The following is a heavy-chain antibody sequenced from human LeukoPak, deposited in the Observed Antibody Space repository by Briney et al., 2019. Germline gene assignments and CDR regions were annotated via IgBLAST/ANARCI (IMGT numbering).Heavy chain of an antibody. CDR1: GFTFSSYS. Sequence: GGSLRLSCAASGFTFSSYSMNWVRQAPGKGLEWVASIISISSHIYYADSVKGRFTISRDNAKNSLYLQMNSLRAEDTAVYYCARTRAQSNGRVLYYMDVWGKGTTVTVSS. CDR2: IISISSHI. D-gene: IGHD2-8*01. CDR3: ARTRAQSNGRVLYYMDV. V-gene: IGHV3-21*01. J-gene: IGHJ6*03.